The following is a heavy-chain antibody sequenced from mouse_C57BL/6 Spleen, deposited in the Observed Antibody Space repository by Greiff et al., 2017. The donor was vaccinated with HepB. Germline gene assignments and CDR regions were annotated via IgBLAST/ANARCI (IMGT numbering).Heavy chain of an antibody. CDR3: ARCDSSGYEAWFAY. J-gene: IGHJ3*01. CDR2: INPSSGYT. Sequence: QVQLQQPGAELARPGASVKMSCKASGYTFTSYTMHWVKQRPGQGLEWIGYINPSSGYTKYNQKFKDKATLTADKSSSTAYMQLSSLTSEDSAVYYCARCDSSGYEAWFAYWGQGTLVTVSA. D-gene: IGHD3-2*02. V-gene: IGHV1-4*01. CDR1: GYTFTSYT.